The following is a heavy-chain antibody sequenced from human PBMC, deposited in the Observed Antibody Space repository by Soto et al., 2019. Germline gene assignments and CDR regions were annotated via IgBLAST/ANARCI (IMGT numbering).Heavy chain of an antibody. Sequence: GESLKISCKGSGYSFTSYWIGWVRQMPGKGLECMGIIYPGDSDTRYSPSFQGQVTISADKSISTAYLQWSSLKASDTAMYYFARSADYRISWLDYWGQGNLVPVS. CDR2: IYPGDSDT. CDR1: GYSFTSYW. CDR3: ARSADYRISWLDY. V-gene: IGHV5-51*01. J-gene: IGHJ4*02. D-gene: IGHD6-13*01.